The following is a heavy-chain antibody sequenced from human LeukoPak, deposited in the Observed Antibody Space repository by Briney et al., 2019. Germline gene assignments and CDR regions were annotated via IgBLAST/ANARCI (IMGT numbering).Heavy chain of an antibody. CDR3: AKGRSGVRGRYNWFDP. V-gene: IGHV3-66*01. CDR2: IYSGGST. Sequence: GGSLRLSCAASGFTVSSNYMSWVRQAPGKGLEWVSVIYSGGSTYYADSVKGRFTISRDNSKNTLYLQMNSLRAEDTAVYYCAKGRSGVRGRYNWFDPWGQGTLVTVSS. CDR1: GFTVSSNY. J-gene: IGHJ5*02. D-gene: IGHD3-10*01.